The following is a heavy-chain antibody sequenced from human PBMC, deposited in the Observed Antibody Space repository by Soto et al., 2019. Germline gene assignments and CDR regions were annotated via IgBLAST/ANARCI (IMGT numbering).Heavy chain of an antibody. V-gene: IGHV5-51*01. J-gene: IGHJ6*02. CDR1: GYSSTSYW. CDR2: IYPGDSDT. CDR3: ARPTYCGGDCYYYYGMDV. Sequence: PGETLKISCKGSGYSSTSYWIGWVRQMPGKGLEWMGIIYPGDSDTRYSPSFQGQVTISADKSISTAYLQWSSLKASDTAMYYCARPTYCGGDCYYYYGMDVWGQGTTVTVSS. D-gene: IGHD2-21*02.